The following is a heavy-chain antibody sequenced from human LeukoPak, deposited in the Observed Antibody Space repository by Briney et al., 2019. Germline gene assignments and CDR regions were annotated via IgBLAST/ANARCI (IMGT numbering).Heavy chain of an antibody. J-gene: IGHJ6*03. CDR1: GFTFSSYA. V-gene: IGHV3-23*01. Sequence: PGGFLRLSCAASGFTFSSYAMSWVRQAPGKGLEWVSAISGSGGSTYYADSVKGRFTISRDNSKNTLYPQMNSLRAEDTAVYYCAKDSGSGYYYYMDVWGKGTTVTVSS. CDR3: AKDSGSGYYYYMDV. D-gene: IGHD3-10*01. CDR2: ISGSGGST.